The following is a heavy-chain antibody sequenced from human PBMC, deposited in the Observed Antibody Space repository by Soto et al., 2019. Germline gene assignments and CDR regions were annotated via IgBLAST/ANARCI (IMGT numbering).Heavy chain of an antibody. CDR1: GGSISSGGYY. J-gene: IGHJ4*02. D-gene: IGHD2-15*01. CDR3: ARHPSVAPSFDY. Sequence: QVQLQESGPGLVKPSQTLSLTCTVSGGSISSGGYYWSWIRQHPGKGLEWIGYIYYSGSTYYNPSHNSRVTISLDTSKHQFSLKLSSVTASDTAVYYCARHPSVAPSFDYWGQGTLVTVSS. CDR2: IYYSGST. V-gene: IGHV4-31*03.